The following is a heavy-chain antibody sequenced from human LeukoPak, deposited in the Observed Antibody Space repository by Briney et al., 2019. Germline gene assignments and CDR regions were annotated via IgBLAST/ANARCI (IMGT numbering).Heavy chain of an antibody. J-gene: IGHJ4*02. V-gene: IGHV4-59*12. D-gene: IGHD3-22*01. CDR1: GGSISSYY. CDR3: ASQPYYYDSSGYEFDY. Sequence: KPSETLSLTCTVSGGSISSYYWSWIRQPPGKGLEWIGYIYYSGSTNYNPSLKSRVTISVDTSKNQFSLKLSSVTAADTAVYYCASQPYYYDSSGYEFDYWGQGTLVTVSS. CDR2: IYYSGST.